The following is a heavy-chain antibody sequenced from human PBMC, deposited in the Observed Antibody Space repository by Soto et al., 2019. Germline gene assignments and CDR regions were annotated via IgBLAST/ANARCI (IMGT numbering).Heavy chain of an antibody. V-gene: IGHV3-15*01. D-gene: IGHD6-13*01. CDR3: TTVGVAAAETYYYYGMDV. Sequence: GGCLRLSCAASGFTFSNAWMSWVRQAPVKGREGLGGNKSKTDGGTTDYAAPVKGRFTISRDDSKNTLYLQMNSLKTEDTAVYYCTTVGVAAAETYYYYGMDVWGQGTTLTSP. J-gene: IGHJ6*02. CDR2: NKSKTDGGTT. CDR1: GFTFSNAW.